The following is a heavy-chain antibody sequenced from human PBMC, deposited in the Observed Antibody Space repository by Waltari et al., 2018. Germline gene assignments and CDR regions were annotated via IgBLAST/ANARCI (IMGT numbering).Heavy chain of an antibody. D-gene: IGHD3-22*01. CDR2: IFSTGTT. J-gene: IGHJ4*02. V-gene: IGHV4-4*07. CDR1: GGSISRYY. CDR3: VRDFYDSGQTYHFDS. Sequence: QVQLQESGPGLVKPSETLSLTCSVSGGSISRYYWSWIRQPAGKGLEWVGRIFSTGTTHYNPSLQRRVTMSVDTSKSQFSLNLSSVTAAVTAVYYCVRDFYDSGQTYHFDSWGQGTLVTVSS.